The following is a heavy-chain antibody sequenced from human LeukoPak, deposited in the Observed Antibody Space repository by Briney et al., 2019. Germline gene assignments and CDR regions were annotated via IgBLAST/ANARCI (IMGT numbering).Heavy chain of an antibody. J-gene: IGHJ5*02. Sequence: GGSLRLSCVASGFTFRLSGMHWVRQAPGKGLEWVAFSRHDEVSKYYADSVKGRFTISRDTSKNTVYLHMSGLRSEDTALYFCAKDKGVNSFDVWGRGTLVSVSS. D-gene: IGHD3-10*01. CDR3: AKDKGVNSFDV. CDR2: SRHDEVSK. CDR1: GFTFRLSG. V-gene: IGHV3-30*02.